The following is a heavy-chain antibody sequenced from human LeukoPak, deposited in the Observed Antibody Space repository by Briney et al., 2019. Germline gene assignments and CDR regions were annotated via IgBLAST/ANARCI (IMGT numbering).Heavy chain of an antibody. J-gene: IGHJ4*02. D-gene: IGHD5-18*01. Sequence: SQTLSHTCTVSGGSISSDGYSWNWIRQPPGKGLEWIGYIYFSGSTNYNPSLKSRVTISVDTSKNQFSLRLRSVTAADTAVYYCARDSGYGDPFDYWGQGTLVTVSS. V-gene: IGHV4-61*08. CDR1: GGSISSDGYS. CDR2: IYFSGST. CDR3: ARDSGYGDPFDY.